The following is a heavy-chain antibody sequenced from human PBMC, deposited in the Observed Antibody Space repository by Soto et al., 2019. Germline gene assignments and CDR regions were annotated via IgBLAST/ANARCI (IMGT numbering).Heavy chain of an antibody. CDR2: ISYDGSNK. V-gene: IGHV3-30*18. Sequence: GGSLRLSCAASGFTFSSYGMHWVRQAPGKGLEWVAVISYDGSNKYYADSVKGRFTISRDNSKNTLYLQMNSLRAEDTAVYYCAKEAVVADYYYYYMDVWGKGTTVTVSS. CDR3: AKEAVVADYYYYYMDV. D-gene: IGHD2-15*01. J-gene: IGHJ6*03. CDR1: GFTFSSYG.